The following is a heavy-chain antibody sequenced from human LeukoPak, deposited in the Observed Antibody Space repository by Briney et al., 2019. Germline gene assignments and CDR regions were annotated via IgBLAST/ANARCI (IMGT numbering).Heavy chain of an antibody. J-gene: IGHJ4*02. V-gene: IGHV3-23*01. Sequence: GGSLRLSCAASGFTFSSYAMSWVRQAPGKGLEWVSAISGSISGSTVFTFYADSVKGQFTISRDNSKGTLYLQMNSLSVEDTALYYCAKDRVHFENWGLGTVVTVSS. CDR1: GFTFSSYA. CDR3: AKDRVHFEN. CDR2: ISGSISGSTVFT.